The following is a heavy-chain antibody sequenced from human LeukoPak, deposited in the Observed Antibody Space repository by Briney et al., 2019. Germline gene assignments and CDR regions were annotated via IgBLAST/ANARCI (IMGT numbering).Heavy chain of an antibody. D-gene: IGHD3-10*01. Sequence: GGSLRLSCAASGFTFDDYGMTWVRQAPGKGLEWVSAINWSGGSTDYADSVKGRFTISRDKAKNSLFLQMNSLRAEDTALYYCAKRRGYMDVWGKGTTVIVSS. J-gene: IGHJ6*03. V-gene: IGHV3-20*04. CDR2: INWSGGST. CDR1: GFTFDDYG. CDR3: AKRRGYMDV.